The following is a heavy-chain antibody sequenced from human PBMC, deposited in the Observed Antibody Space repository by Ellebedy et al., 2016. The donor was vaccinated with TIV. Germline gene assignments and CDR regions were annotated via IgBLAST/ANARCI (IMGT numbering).Heavy chain of an antibody. CDR3: ARGCGGDCLKTSDAFDI. CDR1: GFSISGYE. Sequence: GGSLRLXXASSGFSISGYEMSWVRQAPGKGLEWLSYISGSGDSIYYADSVKGRFTLSRDSAQNSLYLQMSALRVEDTAIYYCARGCGGDCLKTSDAFDIWGQGTMVTVSS. D-gene: IGHD2-21*02. CDR2: ISGSGDSI. J-gene: IGHJ3*02. V-gene: IGHV3-48*03.